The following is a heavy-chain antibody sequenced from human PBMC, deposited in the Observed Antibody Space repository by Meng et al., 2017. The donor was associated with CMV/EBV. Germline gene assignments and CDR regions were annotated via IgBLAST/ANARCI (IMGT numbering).Heavy chain of an antibody. CDR3: ASKGYCSGGSCYSTYYYGMDV. CDR2: IYYSGST. D-gene: IGHD2-15*01. CDR1: GGSISSYY. V-gene: IGHV4-59*01. Sequence: SETLSLTCTVSGGSISSYYWSWIRQPPGKGLEWIGYIYYSGSTNYNPSLKSRVTISVDTSKNQFSLKLSSVTAADTAVYYCASKGYCSGGSCYSTYYYGMDVWGQGTTVTVFS. J-gene: IGHJ6*02.